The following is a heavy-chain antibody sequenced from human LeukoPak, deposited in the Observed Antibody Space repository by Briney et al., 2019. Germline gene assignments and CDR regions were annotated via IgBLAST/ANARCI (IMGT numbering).Heavy chain of an antibody. CDR3: ARGATGTVVRGAYYYYMDV. CDR2: ISYDGSNK. J-gene: IGHJ6*03. V-gene: IGHV3-30*07. CDR1: GFTFSSYA. Sequence: GGSLRLSCAASGFTFSSYAMHWVRQAPGKGLEWVAVISYDGSNKYYADSVKGRFTISRENAKNSLYLQMNSLRAGDTAVYYCARGATGTVVRGAYYYYMDVWGKGTTVTVSS. D-gene: IGHD4-23*01.